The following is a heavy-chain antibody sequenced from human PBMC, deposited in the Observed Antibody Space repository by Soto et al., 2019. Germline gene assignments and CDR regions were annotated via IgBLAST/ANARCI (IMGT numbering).Heavy chain of an antibody. CDR3: AKEGLYCSGGSCYSEGMDY. CDR2: ISYDGSNK. V-gene: IGHV3-30*18. J-gene: IGHJ4*02. Sequence: QVQLVESGGGVVQPGRSLRLSCAASGFTFSSYGMRWVRQAPGKGLEWVAVISYDGSNKYYADSVKGRFTISRDNSKNTLYLQMNSLRAEDTAVYYCAKEGLYCSGGSCYSEGMDYWGQGTLVTVSS. CDR1: GFTFSSYG. D-gene: IGHD2-15*01.